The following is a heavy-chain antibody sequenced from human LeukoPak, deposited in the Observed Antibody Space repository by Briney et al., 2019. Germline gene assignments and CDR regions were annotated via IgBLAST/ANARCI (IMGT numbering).Heavy chain of an antibody. V-gene: IGHV4-59*08. CDR3: ARHGRIGV. CDR2: IYYSGST. Sequence: SETLSLTCTVSGGSIGSYYWSWIRQPPGKGLEWIGYIYYSGSTNYNPSLKSRVTISVDTSKNQFSLKLSSVTAADTAVYYCARHGRIGVWGQGTLVTVSS. CDR1: GGSIGSYY. D-gene: IGHD2-8*01. J-gene: IGHJ4*02.